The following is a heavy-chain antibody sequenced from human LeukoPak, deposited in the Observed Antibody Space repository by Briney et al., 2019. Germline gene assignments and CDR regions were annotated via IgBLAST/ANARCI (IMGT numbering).Heavy chain of an antibody. Sequence: PGGSLRLSCAASGFTFSSFGMHWVRQAPGKGLEWVAVISVDGSNEYYADSVKGRFTISRNNAKNSLYLQMNSLRAEDTAVYYCAREEGVDFWTGYYFDYWGQGTLVTVSS. D-gene: IGHD3/OR15-3a*01. J-gene: IGHJ4*02. CDR3: AREEGVDFWTGYYFDY. V-gene: IGHV3-30*03. CDR2: ISVDGSNE. CDR1: GFTFSSFG.